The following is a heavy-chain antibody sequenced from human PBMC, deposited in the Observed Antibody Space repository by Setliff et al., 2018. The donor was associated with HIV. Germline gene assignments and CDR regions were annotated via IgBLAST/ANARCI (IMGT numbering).Heavy chain of an antibody. V-gene: IGHV4-34*01. Sequence: CAVYGGSFTAYHWSWIRQPPGRGLEWIAEINHSGGTNHNPSLKSRITISVDTSKKQVSLKLTSVTAADTAIYYCARAGNFGDWDGFDVWGQGTMVTVSS. CDR1: GGSFTAYH. CDR2: INHSGGT. D-gene: IGHD3-10*01. J-gene: IGHJ3*01. CDR3: ARAGNFGDWDGFDV.